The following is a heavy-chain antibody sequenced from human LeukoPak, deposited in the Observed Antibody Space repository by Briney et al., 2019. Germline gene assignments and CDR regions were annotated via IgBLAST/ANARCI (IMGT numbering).Heavy chain of an antibody. Sequence: GESLKISCKGSGYSFTSYWIGWVRQMPGKGLEWMGIIYPGDSDTRYSPSFQGQVTISADKSISTAYLQWSSLKASDTAMYYCARHGEYCSSTSCYTYYYYGMDVWGQGTTVTVSS. CDR3: ARHGEYCSSTSCYTYYYYGMDV. D-gene: IGHD2-2*02. V-gene: IGHV5-51*01. CDR1: GYSFTSYW. J-gene: IGHJ6*02. CDR2: IYPGDSDT.